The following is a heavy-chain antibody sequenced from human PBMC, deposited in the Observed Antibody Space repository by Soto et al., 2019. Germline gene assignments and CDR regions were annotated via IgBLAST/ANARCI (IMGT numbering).Heavy chain of an antibody. D-gene: IGHD1-26*01. CDR3: ARHGSYFLGYYYGMDV. V-gene: IGHV5-10-1*01. J-gene: IGHJ6*02. CDR2: IDPSDSYT. CDR1: GYSFTSYW. Sequence: GEALKISCKGSGYSFTSYWISWVRQMPGKGLEWMGRIDPSDSYTNYSPSFQGHVTISADKSISTAYLQWSSLKASDTAMYYCARHGSYFLGYYYGMDVWGQGTTVTVFS.